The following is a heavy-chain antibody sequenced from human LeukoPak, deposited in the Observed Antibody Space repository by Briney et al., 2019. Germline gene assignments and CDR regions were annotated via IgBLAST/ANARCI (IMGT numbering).Heavy chain of an antibody. CDR2: INHSGST. CDR3: ARDGWLRLFDY. CDR1: GGSFSGYH. J-gene: IGHJ4*02. V-gene: IGHV4-34*01. Sequence: SETLSLTCAVYGGSFSGYHWSWIRQPPGKGLEWIGEINHSGSTNYNPSLKSRVTISVDTSKNQFSLKLSSVTAADTAVYYCARDGWLRLFDYWGQGTLVTVSS. D-gene: IGHD5-12*01.